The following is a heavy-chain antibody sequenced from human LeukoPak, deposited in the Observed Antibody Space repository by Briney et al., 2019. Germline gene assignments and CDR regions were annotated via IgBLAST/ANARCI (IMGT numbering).Heavy chain of an antibody. CDR1: GFPFSNYW. V-gene: IGHV3-20*04. CDR3: AREEELYGSGSSYRPDY. Sequence: PGGSLRLSCAASGFPFSNYWMSWVRQAPGKGLEWVSGINWNGGSTGYADSVKGRFTISRDNAKNSLYLQMNSLRAEDTALYYCAREEELYGSGSSYRPDYWGQGTLVTVSS. CDR2: INWNGGST. D-gene: IGHD3-10*01. J-gene: IGHJ4*02.